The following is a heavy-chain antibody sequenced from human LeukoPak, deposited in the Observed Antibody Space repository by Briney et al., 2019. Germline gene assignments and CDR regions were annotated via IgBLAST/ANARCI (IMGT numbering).Heavy chain of an antibody. D-gene: IGHD3-3*01. V-gene: IGHV4-31*03. Sequence: SETLSLTCTVSGGSISSGGYYWSWIRQHPGKGLEWIGYIYYSGSTYYNPSLKSRFTISLDTSKNQFSLKLSSVTAADTAVYYCARVPDYDFWSGDLPRHPLDYWGQGTLVTVSS. CDR1: GGSISSGGYY. J-gene: IGHJ4*02. CDR3: ARVPDYDFWSGDLPRHPLDY. CDR2: IYYSGST.